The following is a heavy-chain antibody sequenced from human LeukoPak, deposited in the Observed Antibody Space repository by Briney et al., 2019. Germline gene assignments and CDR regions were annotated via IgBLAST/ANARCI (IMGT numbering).Heavy chain of an antibody. CDR2: IYHSGST. CDR1: GGSISSSNW. CDR3: AGEDYYGSGKDWFDP. D-gene: IGHD3-10*01. Sequence: PSGTLSLTCAVSGGSISSSNWWSWVRQPPGKGLEWIGEIYHSGSTNYNPSLKSRVTISVDKSKNQFSLKLSSVTAADTAVYYCAGEDYYGSGKDWFDPWGQGTLVTVSS. V-gene: IGHV4-4*02. J-gene: IGHJ5*02.